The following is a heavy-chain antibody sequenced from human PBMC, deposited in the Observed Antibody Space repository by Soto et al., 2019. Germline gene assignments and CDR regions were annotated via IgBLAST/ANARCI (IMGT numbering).Heavy chain of an antibody. Sequence: QVQLQESGPGLVKPSQTLSLTCTVSGGSISSGGYYWSWIRQHPGKGLEWIGYIYYSGRTFYNQWLMTRVTRSVHTSKNQFSLKLSSVTAADTAVYYCARSPEATVTAFDYWGQGTLVTVSS. CDR1: GGSISSGGYY. CDR2: IYYSGRT. V-gene: IGHV4-31*03. D-gene: IGHD4-17*01. CDR3: ARSPEATVTAFDY. J-gene: IGHJ4*02.